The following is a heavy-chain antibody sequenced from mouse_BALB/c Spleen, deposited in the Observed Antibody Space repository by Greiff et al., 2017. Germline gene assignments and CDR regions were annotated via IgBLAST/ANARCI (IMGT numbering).Heavy chain of an antibody. CDR2: INPGSGGT. CDR1: GYAFTNYL. V-gene: IGHV1-54*01. J-gene: IGHJ4*01. CDR3: AREGYGYDGAMDY. Sequence: QVQLQQSGAELVRPGTSVKVSCKASGYAFTNYLIEWVKQRPGQGLEWIGLINPGSGGTNYNEKFKGKATLTADKSSSTAYMQLSSLTSDDSAVYFCAREGYGYDGAMDYWGQGTSVTVSS. D-gene: IGHD2-2*01.